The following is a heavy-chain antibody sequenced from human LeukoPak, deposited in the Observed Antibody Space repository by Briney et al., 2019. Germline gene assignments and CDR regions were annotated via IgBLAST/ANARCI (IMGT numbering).Heavy chain of an antibody. CDR3: AGPPWDSSGYAMDV. J-gene: IGHJ6*03. CDR2: IYYGENT. V-gene: IGHV4-39*07. Sequence: SETLFLTCTVSGGSTSRGPYYWGWIRQPPGKGLEWIGNIYYGENTYYNPSLKSRVTISVDKSKNQFSLKLSSVTAADTAVYYCAGPPWDSSGYAMDVWGKGTTVTVSS. D-gene: IGHD3-22*01. CDR1: GGSTSRGPYY.